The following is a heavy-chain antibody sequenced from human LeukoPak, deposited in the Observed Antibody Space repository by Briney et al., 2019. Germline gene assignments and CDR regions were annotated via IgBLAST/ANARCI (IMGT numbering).Heavy chain of an antibody. J-gene: IGHJ5*02. CDR3: ARNSAVATSRSWFDP. CDR1: DGSISNYY. CDR2: AYYSGST. Sequence: MPSETLSLTCSVFDGSISNYYWSGIQQPPGKGLEWIGYAYYSGSTTYNPSLESRVTISVDTSKNQFSLKLTAVTAADTAVYYCARNSAVATSRSWFDPWGQGTLVTVSS. V-gene: IGHV4-59*08. D-gene: IGHD6-19*01.